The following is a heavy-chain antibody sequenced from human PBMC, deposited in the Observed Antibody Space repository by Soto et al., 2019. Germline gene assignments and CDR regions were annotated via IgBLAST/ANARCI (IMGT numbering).Heavy chain of an antibody. CDR2: IFHSGNA. J-gene: IGHJ4*01. D-gene: IGHD2-2*01. V-gene: IGHV4-59*01. Sequence: PETLSLTCTVSGGSIRNVYWSWIRQPPGKGLEWIGFIFHSGNAKYNPSPKSRVTISVDTSKNQFSLSLDSVTAADTAVYFCARAHAPTLQFDYWGQGTLVTVSS. CDR3: ARAHAPTLQFDY. CDR1: GGSIRNVY.